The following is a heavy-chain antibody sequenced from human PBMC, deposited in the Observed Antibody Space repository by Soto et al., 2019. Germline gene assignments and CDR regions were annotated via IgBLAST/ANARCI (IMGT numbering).Heavy chain of an antibody. CDR3: AKGGGGSYLYFDY. Sequence: GGSLRLSCAASGFIFSTYGMHWVRQAPGKGLEWVAVISCDEKNKYYADSVKGRFTISRDKSKNTLYLQMNSLRTEDTAVYYCAKGGGGSYLYFDYWGQGTLVTVSS. D-gene: IGHD1-26*01. V-gene: IGHV3-30*18. CDR1: GFIFSTYG. CDR2: ISCDEKNK. J-gene: IGHJ4*02.